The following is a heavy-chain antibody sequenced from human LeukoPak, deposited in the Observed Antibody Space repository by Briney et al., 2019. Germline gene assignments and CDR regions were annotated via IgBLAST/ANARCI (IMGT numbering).Heavy chain of an antibody. D-gene: IGHD2-15*01. CDR2: MNPNSGNT. V-gene: IGHV1-8*01. Sequence: GASVKVSCKASGYTFTSYDINWVRQATGQGLEWMGWMNPNSGNTGYAQKFQGRVTMTRNTSLSTAYMELSSLRSEDTAVYYCARGVAATGKYRFDPWGQGTLVTVSS. J-gene: IGHJ5*02. CDR3: ARGVAATGKYRFDP. CDR1: GYTFTSYD.